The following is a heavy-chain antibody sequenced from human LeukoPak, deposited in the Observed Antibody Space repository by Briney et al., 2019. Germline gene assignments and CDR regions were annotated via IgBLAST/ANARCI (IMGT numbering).Heavy chain of an antibody. D-gene: IGHD3-10*01. J-gene: IGHJ4*02. CDR1: GFTFSSYW. Sequence: GGSLRLSCAVSGFTFSSYWMSWVRQAPGKGLEWVANIKQDGSEKYYVDSVKGRFTISRDNAKNSLYLQMNSLRAEDMAVYYCARDHGWSSGSYYNLYFDYWGQGTLVTVSS. CDR2: IKQDGSEK. V-gene: IGHV3-7*01. CDR3: ARDHGWSSGSYYNLYFDY.